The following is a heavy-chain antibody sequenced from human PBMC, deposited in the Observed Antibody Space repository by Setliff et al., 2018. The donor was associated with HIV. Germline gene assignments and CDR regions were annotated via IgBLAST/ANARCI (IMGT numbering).Heavy chain of an antibody. J-gene: IGHJ4*02. CDR1: GGSVNDFY. D-gene: IGHD2-21*02. V-gene: IGHV4-4*09. CDR3: ATFAHSGGNFLAY. Sequence: PSKTLSLTCTVSGGSVNDFYCNWIRQPPGKGPEWIGYIHSSGGTIYIPSLKSRITISLDTSKELFSLELSSATAADTAVYYCATFAHSGGNFLAYWGQGSLVTVSS. CDR2: IHSSGGT.